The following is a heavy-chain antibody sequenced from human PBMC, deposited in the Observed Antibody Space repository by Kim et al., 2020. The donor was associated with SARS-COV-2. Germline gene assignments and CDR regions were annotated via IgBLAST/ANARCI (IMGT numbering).Heavy chain of an antibody. J-gene: IGHJ1*01. D-gene: IGHD2-2*01. CDR3: AADLVVVPAAIVSAPEYFQH. CDR1: GFTFTSSA. CDR2: IVVGSGNT. V-gene: IGHV1-58*01. Sequence: SVKVSCKASGFTFTSSAVQWVRQARGQRLEWIGWIVVGSGNTNYAQKFQERVTITRDMSTSTAYMELSSLRSEDTAVYYCAADLVVVPAAIVSAPEYFQHWGQGTLVTVSS.